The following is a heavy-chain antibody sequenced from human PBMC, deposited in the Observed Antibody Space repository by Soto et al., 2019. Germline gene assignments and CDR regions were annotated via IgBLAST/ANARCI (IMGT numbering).Heavy chain of an antibody. Sequence: AASVKVSCKASGYTFTSYGISCVRQAPGQGLEWMGWISAYNGNTNYAQKLQGRVTMTTDTSTSTAYMELRSLRSDDTAVYYCARVLAAAGRGALGEYYYYGMDVWGQGTTVTVSS. V-gene: IGHV1-18*01. CDR3: ARVLAAAGRGALGEYYYYGMDV. J-gene: IGHJ6*02. CDR1: GYTFTSYG. D-gene: IGHD6-13*01. CDR2: ISAYNGNT.